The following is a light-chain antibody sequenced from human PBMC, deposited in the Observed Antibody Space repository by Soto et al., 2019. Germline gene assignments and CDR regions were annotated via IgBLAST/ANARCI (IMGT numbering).Light chain of an antibody. CDR2: LEGSGLY. V-gene: IGLV4-60*02. CDR1: SGHSTYI. J-gene: IGLJ2*01. Sequence: QSVLTQSSSASASLGSSVKLTCTLSSGHSTYIIAWHQQQPGKAPRYLMKLEGSGLYNKGSGIPDRFSGSSSGADRYLTISNLQFEDEADYYCETWDTNVVVFGGGTKLTVL. CDR3: ETWDTNVVV.